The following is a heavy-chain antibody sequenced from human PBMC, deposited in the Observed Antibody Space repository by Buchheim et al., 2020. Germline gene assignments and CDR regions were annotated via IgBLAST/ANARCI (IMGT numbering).Heavy chain of an antibody. V-gene: IGHV3-30-3*01. CDR2: ISYDGSNK. CDR3: ARGDYYDSTGYYYEDAFDI. CDR1: GFTFSSYA. D-gene: IGHD3-22*01. Sequence: QVQLVESGGGVVQPGRSLRLSCAASGFTFSSYAMHWVRQAPGKGLEWVAVISYDGSNKYYADSVKGRFTISRDNSKTTLYVQMNSLRAEDTAVYYCARGDYYDSTGYYYEDAFDIWGQGT. J-gene: IGHJ3*02.